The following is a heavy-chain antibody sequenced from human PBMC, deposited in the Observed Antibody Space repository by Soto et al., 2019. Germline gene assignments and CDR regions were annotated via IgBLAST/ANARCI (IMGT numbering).Heavy chain of an antibody. Sequence: GGSLRLSCAASGFTFTNAWMNWVRQAPGKGLEWVSYISSSSTIYYADSVKGRFTISRDNAKNSLYLQMNSLRDEDTAVYYCARRDYGGLWGQGTLVTVSS. CDR1: GFTFTNAW. V-gene: IGHV3-48*02. CDR2: ISSSSTI. CDR3: ARRDYGGL. D-gene: IGHD4-17*01. J-gene: IGHJ4*02.